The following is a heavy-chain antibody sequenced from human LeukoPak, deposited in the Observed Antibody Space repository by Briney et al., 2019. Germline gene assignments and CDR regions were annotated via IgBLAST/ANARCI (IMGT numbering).Heavy chain of an antibody. D-gene: IGHD3-16*01. CDR3: ARITKTPWGPVYYYYYMDV. CDR1: GYTFTGYY. Sequence: GASVKVSCKASGYTFTGYYMHWVRQAPGQGLEWMGWINPNSGGTNYAQKFQGRVTMTRDTSISTAYMELSRLRSDDTAVYYCARITKTPWGPVYYYYYMDVWGKGTTVTVSS. CDR2: INPNSGGT. V-gene: IGHV1-2*02. J-gene: IGHJ6*03.